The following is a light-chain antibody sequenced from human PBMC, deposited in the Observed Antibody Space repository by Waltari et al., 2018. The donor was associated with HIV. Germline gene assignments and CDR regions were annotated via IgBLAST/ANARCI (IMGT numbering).Light chain of an antibody. Sequence: DIQMTQSPSTLSVSVGDRVTITCRASQSISSWLAWYQQKPGKAPKLLIYKASSLESGVPSRFSGRGSGTDFTLTISSLQADDFATYYCQQYNSYPWTFGQGTKVEIK. J-gene: IGKJ1*01. CDR2: KAS. V-gene: IGKV1-5*03. CDR3: QQYNSYPWT. CDR1: QSISSW.